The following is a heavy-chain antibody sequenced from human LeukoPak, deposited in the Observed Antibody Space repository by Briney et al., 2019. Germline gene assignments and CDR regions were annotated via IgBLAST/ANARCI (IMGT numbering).Heavy chain of an antibody. CDR3: ARDVLAYCGGDCYSGYFDY. V-gene: IGHV4-59*01. Sequence: SETLSLTCTVSGGSISSYYWSWIRQPPGKGLEWIGYIYYSGTTKYNPSLESRVTISVDTSKNQISLKLGSVTAADTAVYYCARDVLAYCGGDCYSGYFDYWGQGTLVTVSS. CDR1: GGSISSYY. J-gene: IGHJ4*02. D-gene: IGHD2-21*02. CDR2: IYYSGTT.